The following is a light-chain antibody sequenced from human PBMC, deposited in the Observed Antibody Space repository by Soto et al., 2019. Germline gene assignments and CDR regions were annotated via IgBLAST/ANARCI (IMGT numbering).Light chain of an antibody. CDR2: QIS. CDR1: QRLVHSNGNTY. CDR3: MQARQLPQT. Sequence: DSVMTQTPLSSPVTIEQPASISCTSSQRLVHSNGNTYLSWLQHRPGQPPRLLIYQISNRFSGVPDRFSGSGAGTEFTLKISRVEADDVGVYYCMQARQLPQTFGQGTKLEI. J-gene: IGKJ2*01. V-gene: IGKV2-24*01.